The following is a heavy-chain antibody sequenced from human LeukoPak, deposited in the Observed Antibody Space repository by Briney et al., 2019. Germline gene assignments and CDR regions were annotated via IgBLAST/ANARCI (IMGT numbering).Heavy chain of an antibody. CDR2: INPSSGGT. CDR3: ARHMTTANNWFDP. D-gene: IGHD4-17*01. CDR1: GYTFTGYY. V-gene: IGHV1-2*02. Sequence: ASVKVSCKASGYTFTGYYMHWVRQAPGQGLEWMGWINPSSGGTNYAQKFQGRVTMTRDTSISTAYMELSRLISDDTAAYYCARHMTTANNWFDPWGQGTLVTVPS. J-gene: IGHJ5*02.